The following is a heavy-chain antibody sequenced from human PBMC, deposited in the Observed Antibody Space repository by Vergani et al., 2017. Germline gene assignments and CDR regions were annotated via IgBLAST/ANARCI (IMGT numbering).Heavy chain of an antibody. CDR1: GFTFTNYW. Sequence: EMQLVESGGGLVQPGGSLRLSCEASGFTFTNYWLRWVRQAPGKGLVWVANMRQDGTDKFYVGSVKGRFTTSRDNAKKSVYLRMNRLKEEDTAVYFCCIPGSYALWGKGAMVTVSS. V-gene: IGHV3-7*01. CDR2: MRQDGTDK. D-gene: IGHD3-9*01. J-gene: IGHJ3*01. CDR3: CIPGSYAL.